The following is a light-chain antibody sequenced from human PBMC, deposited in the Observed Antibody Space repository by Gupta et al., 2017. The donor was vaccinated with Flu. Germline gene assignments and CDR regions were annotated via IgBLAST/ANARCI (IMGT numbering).Light chain of an antibody. J-gene: IGLJ2*01. CDR2: GNS. CDR3: QSYYSSLSGQVV. Sequence: SVLTQPPSVSGAPGQSVTISCTGSRSNIGAGYDVHCYQQHPVTAPNLRRYGNSNRPSGAPYGFSFSKSGTSSALAITXLXDEEEAXYYSQSYYSSLSGQVVFGGGTKLTVL. V-gene: IGLV1-40*01. CDR1: RSNIGAGYD.